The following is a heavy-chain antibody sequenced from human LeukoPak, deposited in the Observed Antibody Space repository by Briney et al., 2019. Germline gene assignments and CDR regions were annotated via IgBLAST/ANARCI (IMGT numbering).Heavy chain of an antibody. Sequence: GRSLRLSRAASGFTFSSYAMHWVRQAPGKGLEWVAVISYDGSNKYYADSVKGRFTISRDNSKNTLYLQMNSLRAEDTAVYYCARDRAYYYYYMDVWGKGTTVTVSS. J-gene: IGHJ6*03. CDR1: GFTFSSYA. CDR2: ISYDGSNK. V-gene: IGHV3-30*04. CDR3: ARDRAYYYYYMDV.